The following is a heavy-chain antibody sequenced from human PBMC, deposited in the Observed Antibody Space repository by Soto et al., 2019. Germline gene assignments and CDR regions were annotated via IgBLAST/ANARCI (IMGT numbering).Heavy chain of an antibody. CDR3: ARGSTPVGSGAFDI. V-gene: IGHV4-30-2*01. Sequence: QLQLQESGSGLVKPSQTLSLTCAVSGGSISSGGYSWSWIRQPPGKGLEWIGYIYHSGSTYYNPSLKSRVTISVDRSKNQFSLNLNSVTAAAPAVYYCARGSTPVGSGAFDIWGQGTMVTVSS. CDR1: GGSISSGGYS. D-gene: IGHD1-26*01. CDR2: IYHSGST. J-gene: IGHJ3*02.